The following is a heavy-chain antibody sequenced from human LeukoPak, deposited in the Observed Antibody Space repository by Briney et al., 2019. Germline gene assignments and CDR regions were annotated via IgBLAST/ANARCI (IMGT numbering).Heavy chain of an antibody. Sequence: GGSLRLSCAASGFSFSTYNMHWVRQAPGKGLEWVAVISYDGRNENHAESVKGRFTISRDNSKNTLYLQLSSLRPDDTAVYYCAKGAPSSSSIFDFWGPGTLVTVSS. V-gene: IGHV3-30*04. CDR3: AKGAPSSSSIFDF. D-gene: IGHD6-6*01. J-gene: IGHJ4*02. CDR2: ISYDGRNE. CDR1: GFSFSTYN.